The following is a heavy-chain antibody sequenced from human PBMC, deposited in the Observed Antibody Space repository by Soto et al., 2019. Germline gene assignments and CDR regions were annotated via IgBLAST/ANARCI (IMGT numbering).Heavy chain of an antibody. Sequence: QVQLQESGPGLVKPSETLSLTCTVSGGSISSYYWSWIRQPAGKGLEWSGRIYTSGSTNYNPSLMLRVTMSVDTSKNQFSLKLSSVTAADTAVYYCARDRQYYESSGYLVYYFDYWGQGTLVTVSS. J-gene: IGHJ4*02. D-gene: IGHD3-22*01. V-gene: IGHV4-4*07. CDR2: IYTSGST. CDR1: GGSISSYY. CDR3: ARDRQYYESSGYLVYYFDY.